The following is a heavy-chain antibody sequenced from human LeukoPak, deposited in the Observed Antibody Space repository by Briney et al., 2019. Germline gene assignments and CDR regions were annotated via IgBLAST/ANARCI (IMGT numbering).Heavy chain of an antibody. CDR1: GFTFSTHW. Sequence: GRSLRLSCAASGFTFSTHWMIWVRQAAGKGLEWVANVKGDGSEKYYVDSVKGRFTISRDNAKNSLYLQMNSLRAEDTAVYYCATGRAAHLFDYWGQGTLVTVSS. CDR2: VKGDGSEK. J-gene: IGHJ4*02. V-gene: IGHV3-7*01. CDR3: ATGRAAHLFDY. D-gene: IGHD6-6*01.